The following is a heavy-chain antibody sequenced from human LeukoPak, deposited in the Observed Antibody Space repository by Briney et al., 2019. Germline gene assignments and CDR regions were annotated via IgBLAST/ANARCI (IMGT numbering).Heavy chain of an antibody. CDR2: IYSGGST. CDR3: ARARAEMAKYYSGMDL. CDR1: GFTFSSNY. D-gene: IGHD5-24*01. J-gene: IGHJ6*02. Sequence: GGSLRLSCAASGFTFSSNYMSWVRQARGKGLEGVSVIYSGGSTYYADSVTGRCTISRDNSKNPLYLQMNSLRAEDTAVYYCARARAEMAKYYSGMDLWGQGTTVTVSS. V-gene: IGHV3-53*01.